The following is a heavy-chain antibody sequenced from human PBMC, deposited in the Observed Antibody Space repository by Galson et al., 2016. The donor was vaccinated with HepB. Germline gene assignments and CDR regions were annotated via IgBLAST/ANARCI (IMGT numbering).Heavy chain of an antibody. D-gene: IGHD1-1*01. CDR3: ATVGHKAGTVDYFDY. CDR1: GYTFTDYY. J-gene: IGHJ4*02. V-gene: IGHV1-69-2*01. Sequence: VKVSCKVSGYTFTDYYMHWVQQAPGKGLEWMGLIDPEDDETIYAEKFQGRVTITADTSTDTAYMELSNLRSEDTAVYYCATVGHKAGTVDYFDYWGQGTLVTVSS. CDR2: IDPEDDET.